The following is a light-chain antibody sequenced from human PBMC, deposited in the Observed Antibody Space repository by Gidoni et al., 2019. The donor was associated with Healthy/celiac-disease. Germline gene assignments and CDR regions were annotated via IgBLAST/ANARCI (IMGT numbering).Light chain of an antibody. CDR3: SSYTSSSFWV. CDR1: SSDVGGYNY. J-gene: IGLJ3*02. Sequence: QSALTQPASVSGSPGPSITISCTGTSSDVGGYNYVSWYQQHPGKAPKLMIYEVSNRPSGVPDRFSGSKSGNTASLTISGLQAEDEADYYCSSYTSSSFWVFGGGTKLTVL. CDR2: EVS. V-gene: IGLV2-14*01.